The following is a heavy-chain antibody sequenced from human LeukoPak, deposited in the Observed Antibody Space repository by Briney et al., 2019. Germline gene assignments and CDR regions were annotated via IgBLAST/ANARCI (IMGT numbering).Heavy chain of an antibody. D-gene: IGHD6-19*01. CDR2: ISSSSSYI. Sequence: GGSLRLSCAASGFTFSSYGMHWVRQAPGKGLEWVSSISSSSSYIYYADSVKGRFTISRDNAKNSLYLQMNSLRAEDTAVYYCARVGGSSGWYSLEGFLDYWGQGTLVTVSS. J-gene: IGHJ4*02. V-gene: IGHV3-21*01. CDR3: ARVGGSSGWYSLEGFLDY. CDR1: GFTFSSYG.